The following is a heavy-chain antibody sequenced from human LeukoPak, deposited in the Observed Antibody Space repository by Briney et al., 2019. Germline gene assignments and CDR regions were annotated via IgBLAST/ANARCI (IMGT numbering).Heavy chain of an antibody. CDR1: EFSVGSNY. D-gene: IGHD4-23*01. V-gene: IGHV3-66*04. J-gene: IGHJ4*02. CDR2: IYSGGST. Sequence: GGSLRLSCAASEFSVGSNYMTWVRQAPGKGLEWVSLIYSGGSTYYADSVKGRFTISRDNSKNTLYLQMNSLRAEDTAVYYCARRAGGYSHPYDYWGEGTVVTVSS. CDR3: ARRAGGYSHPYDY.